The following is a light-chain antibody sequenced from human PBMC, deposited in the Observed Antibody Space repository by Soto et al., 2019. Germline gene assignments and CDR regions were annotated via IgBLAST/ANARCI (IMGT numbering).Light chain of an antibody. CDR1: QRISSY. Sequence: DIQMSQSPSSLSASVGDRVTITYRASQRISSYLISYQQKPGKAPKILIYAASSLQSGVPSRFSGSGSVTDFTLTISSLQPEDFATYYCRQSYRTPPAFGPETKVDIK. V-gene: IGKV1-39*01. CDR3: RQSYRTPPA. CDR2: AAS. J-gene: IGKJ3*01.